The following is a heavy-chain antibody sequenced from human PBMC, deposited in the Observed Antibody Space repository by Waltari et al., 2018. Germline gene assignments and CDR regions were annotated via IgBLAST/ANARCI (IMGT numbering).Heavy chain of an antibody. V-gene: IGHV3-30*18. D-gene: IGHD6-19*01. Sequence: QVRLVESGGGVVQPGRSLRLSCAASGFTFSSYGMHWVRQAPGKGLEWVAVISYDGSNKYYADSVKGRFTISRDNSKNTLYLQMNSLRAEDTAVYYCAKDRLRSSGHNLDYWGQGTLVTVSS. CDR2: ISYDGSNK. CDR3: AKDRLRSSGHNLDY. CDR1: GFTFSSYG. J-gene: IGHJ4*02.